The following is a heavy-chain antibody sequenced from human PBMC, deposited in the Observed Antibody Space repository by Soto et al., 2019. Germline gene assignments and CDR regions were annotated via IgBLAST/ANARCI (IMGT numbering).Heavy chain of an antibody. Sequence: SETLSLTCTVSGVSISSGGYYWNWLRQHPGKGLEWIGYIFNSGSTFYNPSLKSRLTISADTSKNQFSLRLSSVTAADTAVYYCARHQAEGSISPTYFRPYSYGFDVWGQGTPVTVSS. V-gene: IGHV4-31*03. CDR3: ARHQAEGSISPTYFRPYSYGFDV. J-gene: IGHJ6*02. CDR1: GVSISSGGYY. D-gene: IGHD2-21*01. CDR2: IFNSGST.